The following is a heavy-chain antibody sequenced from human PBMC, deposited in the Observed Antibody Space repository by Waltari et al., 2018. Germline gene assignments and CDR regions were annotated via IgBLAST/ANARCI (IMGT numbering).Heavy chain of an antibody. J-gene: IGHJ4*02. CDR3: VTGAGAWFDY. D-gene: IGHD1-26*01. Sequence: QVQLQESGPGLVKPSQTLSLTCTVSGGSISSGSYYWSWIRQPAGKGLEGIGYIYTSGSTNYNPSLKSRVTISVDTSKNQFSLKLSSVTAADTAVYYCVTGAGAWFDYWGQGTLVTVSS. V-gene: IGHV4-61*09. CDR1: GGSISSGSYY. CDR2: IYTSGST.